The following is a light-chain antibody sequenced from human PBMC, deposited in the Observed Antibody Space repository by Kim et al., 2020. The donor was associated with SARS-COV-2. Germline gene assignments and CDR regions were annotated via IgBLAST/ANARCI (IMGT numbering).Light chain of an antibody. V-gene: IGKV3-15*01. Sequence: EIVMTQSPATLSVSPGERATLSCRASQIVSNNLAWYQQKPGQAPRLLIYGASTRATGIPARFSGSGSGTEFTLTISSLQSEDFAVYYCQQYNTWLTFGGGTKVDIK. CDR2: GAS. CDR3: QQYNTWLT. CDR1: QIVSNN. J-gene: IGKJ4*01.